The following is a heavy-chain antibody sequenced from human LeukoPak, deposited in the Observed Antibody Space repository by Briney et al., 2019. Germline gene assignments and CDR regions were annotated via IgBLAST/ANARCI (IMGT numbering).Heavy chain of an antibody. J-gene: IGHJ3*02. CDR3: ARCGGDGFDI. D-gene: IGHD5-24*01. CDR2: IYYSGST. CDR1: GGSISSGGYY. V-gene: IGHV4-31*03. Sequence: PSETLSLTCTVSGGSISSGGYYWSWIRQPPGKGLEWIGYIYYSGSTYYNPSLKSRVTIPVDTSKNQFSLKLSSVTAADTAVYYCARCGGDGFDIWGQGTMVTVSS.